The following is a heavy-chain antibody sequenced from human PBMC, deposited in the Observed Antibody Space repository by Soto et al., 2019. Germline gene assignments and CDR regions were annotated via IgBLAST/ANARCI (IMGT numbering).Heavy chain of an antibody. CDR1: GGSISSSRYY. J-gene: IGHJ6*02. CDR2: IYYSGST. CDR3: ARLVVVRGVIYNVHYGMEV. Sequence: SETLSLTCTVSGGSISSSRYYWGWIRQPPGKGLEWIGSIYYSGSTYYNPSLKSRVTISVDTSKNQFSLKLSSVTAADTAVYYCARLVVVRGVIYNVHYGMEVWGQGTTVTVSS. V-gene: IGHV4-39*01. D-gene: IGHD3-10*01.